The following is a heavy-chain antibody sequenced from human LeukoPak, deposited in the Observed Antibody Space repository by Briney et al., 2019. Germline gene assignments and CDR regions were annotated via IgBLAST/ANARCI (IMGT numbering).Heavy chain of an antibody. D-gene: IGHD4-11*01. CDR1: GGSFSGYY. CDR3: ASRSNDYSNPARGDY. V-gene: IGHV4-34*01. J-gene: IGHJ4*02. Sequence: SETLSLTCAVYGGSFSGYYWSWIRQPPGKGLEWIGEINHSGSTNNNPSLKSRVTISVDTSKNQFSLKLSSVTAADTAVYYCASRSNDYSNPARGDYWGQGTLVTVSS. CDR2: INHSGST.